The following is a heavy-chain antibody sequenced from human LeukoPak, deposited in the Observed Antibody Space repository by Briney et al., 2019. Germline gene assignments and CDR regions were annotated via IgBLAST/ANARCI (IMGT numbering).Heavy chain of an antibody. Sequence: ASVKVSCKASGYTFTSYGISWVRQAPGQGLEWMGWISAYNGNTNYAQKLKGRVTITTDTATSTAYMELRSLRSDDTAVYYYATGYDSRGDYVRFDYWGQGTLIIVSS. J-gene: IGHJ4*02. V-gene: IGHV1-18*01. CDR3: ATGYDSRGDYVRFDY. CDR1: GYTFTSYG. CDR2: ISAYNGNT. D-gene: IGHD3-22*01.